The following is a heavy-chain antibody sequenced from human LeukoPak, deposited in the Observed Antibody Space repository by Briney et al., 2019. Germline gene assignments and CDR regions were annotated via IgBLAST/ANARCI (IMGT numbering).Heavy chain of an antibody. J-gene: IGHJ3*02. D-gene: IGHD6-13*01. V-gene: IGHV1-2*02. CDR2: IKPNSGDT. CDR3: AIHAAGSNDAFDI. CDR1: GYIFTGYY. Sequence: GASVNVSCKASGYIFTGYYMHWVRQAPGQGLEGMGWIKPNSGDTKYKQEFQGRATMTRDTSISTAYMELSRLRSDDTAVYYGAIHAAGSNDAFDIWGQGTMVTVSS.